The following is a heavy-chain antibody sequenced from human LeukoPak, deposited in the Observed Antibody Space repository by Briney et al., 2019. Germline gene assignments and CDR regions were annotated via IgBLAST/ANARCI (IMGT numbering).Heavy chain of an antibody. CDR3: AKVCLAVTMIVADAFDI. CDR1: GFTFSSYA. Sequence: GGSLRISCAASGFTFSSYAMSWVRQAPGKGLEWVSAISGSGGSTYCADSVKGRFAISRDNSKNTLYLQMNSLRAEDTAVYYCAKVCLAVTMIVADAFDIWGQGTMVTVSS. CDR2: ISGSGGST. J-gene: IGHJ3*02. D-gene: IGHD3-22*01. V-gene: IGHV3-23*01.